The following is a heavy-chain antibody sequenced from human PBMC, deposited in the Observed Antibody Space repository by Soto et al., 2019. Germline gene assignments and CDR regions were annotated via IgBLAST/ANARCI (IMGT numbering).Heavy chain of an antibody. CDR2: ITYDGRNK. D-gene: IGHD6-19*01. CDR1: GFTFSNYG. CDR3: AKALPMFASGWHYFYGMDV. J-gene: IGHJ6*02. V-gene: IGHV3-30*18. Sequence: GGSLRLSCAASGFTFSNYGMHWVRQAPGKGLEWVSVITYDGRNKYYADSVKGRFTVSRNNPKSTLFLQMNSLTAEDTAVYYCAKALPMFASGWHYFYGMDVWGQGTTVTVSS.